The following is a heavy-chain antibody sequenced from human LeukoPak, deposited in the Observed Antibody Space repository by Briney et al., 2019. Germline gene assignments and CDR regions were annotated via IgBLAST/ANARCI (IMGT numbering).Heavy chain of an antibody. CDR3: ARGVMITFGGVIVIRNYFDY. V-gene: IGHV1-69*05. Sequence: SVKVSCKASGGTFSSYAISWVRQAPGQGLEWMGGIIPIFGTANYAQKFQGRVTITTDESTSTAYMELSSLGSEDTAVYYCARGVMITFGGVIVIRNYFDYWGQGTLVTVSS. CDR1: GGTFSSYA. J-gene: IGHJ4*02. D-gene: IGHD3-16*02. CDR2: IIPIFGTA.